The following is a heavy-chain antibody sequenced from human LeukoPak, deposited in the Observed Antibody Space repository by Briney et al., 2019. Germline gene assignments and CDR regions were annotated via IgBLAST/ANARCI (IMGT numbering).Heavy chain of an antibody. CDR2: INWNGGST. CDR3: ARAPPTFLVPAAIGDFWFDP. CDR1: GFTFDDYG. D-gene: IGHD2-2*02. Sequence: GGSLRLSCAASGFTFDDYGMSWVRQAPGKGLEWVSGINWNGGSTGYAGSVKGRFTISRDNAKNSLYLQMNSLRAEDTALYYCARAPPTFLVPAAIGDFWFDPWGQGTLVTVSS. V-gene: IGHV3-20*04. J-gene: IGHJ5*02.